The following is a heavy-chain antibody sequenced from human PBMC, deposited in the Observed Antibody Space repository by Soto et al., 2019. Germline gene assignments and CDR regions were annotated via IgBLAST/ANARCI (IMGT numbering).Heavy chain of an antibody. Sequence: ASVKVSCKASGYTFTSYYMHWVRQAPGQGLEWMGIINPSGGSTSYAQKFQGRVTMTRDTSTSTVYMELSSLRSEDTAMYYCARETSSSWSDYYGMDVWGQGTTVTVSS. CDR3: ARETSSSWSDYYGMDV. V-gene: IGHV1-46*01. D-gene: IGHD6-13*01. CDR2: INPSGGST. CDR1: GYTFTSYY. J-gene: IGHJ6*02.